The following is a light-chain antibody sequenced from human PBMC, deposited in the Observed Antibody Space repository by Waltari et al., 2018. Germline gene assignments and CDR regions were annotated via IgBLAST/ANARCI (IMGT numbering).Light chain of an antibody. CDR2: DVT. V-gene: IGLV2-14*03. CDR3: SSHTSSRTRV. CDR1: SRPVGSLYY. J-gene: IGLJ3*02. Sequence: QSALTQPASVSGSPGQSITIPCTCTSRPVGSLYYVSGYQQHPRKVPKLLIYDVTYRPSGISNRFSGSKSGITAFLTISGLQAEDEAEYYCSSHTSSRTRVFGGGTELTVL.